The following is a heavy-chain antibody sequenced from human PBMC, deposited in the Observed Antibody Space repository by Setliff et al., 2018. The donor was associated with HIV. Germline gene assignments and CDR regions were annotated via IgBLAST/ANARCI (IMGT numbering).Heavy chain of an antibody. CDR3: ARDTYDSRGYFFGY. D-gene: IGHD3-22*01. CDR2: IYYSGST. V-gene: IGHV4-39*07. CDR1: GGSISISSYY. Sequence: SETLSLTCTVSGGSISISSYYWGCIRQPPGKGLEWIGHIYYSGSTYYNPSLRSRVTISKDTSKNQFSLHLTSLTAADTAVYYCARDTYDSRGYFFGYWGQGTLVTVSS. J-gene: IGHJ4*02.